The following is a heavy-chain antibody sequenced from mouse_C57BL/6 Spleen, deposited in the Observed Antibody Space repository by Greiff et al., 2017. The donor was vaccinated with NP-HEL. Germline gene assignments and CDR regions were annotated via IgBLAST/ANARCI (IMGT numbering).Heavy chain of an antibody. Sequence: VQLQQSGAELVRPGSSVKLSCKASGYTFTSYWMDWVKQRPGQGLEWIGNIYPSDSETHYNQKFKDKATLTVDKSSSTAYMQLSSLTSEDSAVYYCARWGYYGSSFYYYAMDYWGQGTSVTVSS. CDR1: GYTFTSYW. CDR2: IYPSDSET. CDR3: ARWGYYGSSFYYYAMDY. V-gene: IGHV1-61*01. J-gene: IGHJ4*01. D-gene: IGHD1-1*01.